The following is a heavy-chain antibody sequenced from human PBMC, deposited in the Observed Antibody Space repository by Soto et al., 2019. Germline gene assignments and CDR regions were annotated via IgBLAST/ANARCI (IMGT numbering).Heavy chain of an antibody. CDR2: IWYDGSDK. Sequence: GGSLRLSCAASGFTFSSFGMHWVRQAPGKGLEWVAVIWYDGSDKYYADSVTGRFAISRDNSKNTLYLQMNSLRAEDTAVYYCARDGVYTSGSYYNAPPGYWGQGTLVTVSS. J-gene: IGHJ4*02. D-gene: IGHD3-10*01. CDR3: ARDGVYTSGSYYNAPPGY. V-gene: IGHV3-33*01. CDR1: GFTFSSFG.